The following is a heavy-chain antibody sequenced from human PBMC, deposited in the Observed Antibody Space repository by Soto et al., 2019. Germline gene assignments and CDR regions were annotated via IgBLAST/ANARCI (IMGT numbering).Heavy chain of an antibody. V-gene: IGHV1-2*02. CDR3: ARDLHSSSWYRGWFDP. CDR2: INPSSGFT. J-gene: IGHJ5*02. D-gene: IGHD6-13*01. CDR1: GYTFTAYY. Sequence: ASVKVSCKASGYTFTAYYMHWVRQAPGQGLEWMGWINPSSGFTNYAQNFQGRVTMTRDTSITTAHMELISLRSDDTAVYYCARDLHSSSWYRGWFDPWGQGTLVTVSS.